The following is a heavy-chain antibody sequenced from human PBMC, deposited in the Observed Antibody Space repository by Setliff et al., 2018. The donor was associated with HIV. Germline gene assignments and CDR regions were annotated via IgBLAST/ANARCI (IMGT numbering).Heavy chain of an antibody. CDR2: VYYNGIT. CDR1: SDFVSGDDFY. D-gene: IGHD3-10*01. Sequence: SETLSLTCTVSSDFVSGDDFYWSWIRQAPGRGLEWLGYVYYNGITHYNPPLRSRLTISIDTSGRRFSLNLTSVTALDTAVYFCAKMVRGSLSARRMYYFDSWGQGTMVTVSS. CDR3: AKMVRGSLSARRMYYFDS. J-gene: IGHJ4*02. V-gene: IGHV4-30-4*01.